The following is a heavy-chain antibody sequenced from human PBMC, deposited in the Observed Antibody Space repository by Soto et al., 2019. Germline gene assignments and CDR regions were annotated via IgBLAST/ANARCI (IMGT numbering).Heavy chain of an antibody. D-gene: IGHD3-16*01. CDR2: ISAYNGNT. V-gene: IGHV1-18*01. CDR3: ARGEGGLRGGYYYYGMDV. CDR1: GYTFISYG. Sequence: QVQLVQSGAEVKKPGASVKVSCQASGYTFISYGISWVRQAPGQGLEWMGWISAYNGNTNYAQKLQGRVTMTTDTSTRTAYMELTSLRSDDTAVYYCARGEGGLRGGYYYYGMDVWGQGTTVTVSS. J-gene: IGHJ6*02.